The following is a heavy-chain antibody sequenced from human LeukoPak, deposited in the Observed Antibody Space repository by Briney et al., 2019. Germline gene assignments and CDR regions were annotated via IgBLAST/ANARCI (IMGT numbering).Heavy chain of an antibody. CDR1: GYTFTSYG. J-gene: IGHJ4*02. V-gene: IGHV1-18*01. D-gene: IGHD3-22*01. CDR3: ARVPPDYYDSSGYSEGLDY. CDR2: ISAYNGNT. Sequence: GASVKVSCKASGYTFTSYGISWVRQAPGQGLEWMGWISAYNGNTNYAQKLQGRVTMTTDTSTSTAYMELRSLRSDDTAVHYCARVPPDYYDSSGYSEGLDYWGQGTLVTVSS.